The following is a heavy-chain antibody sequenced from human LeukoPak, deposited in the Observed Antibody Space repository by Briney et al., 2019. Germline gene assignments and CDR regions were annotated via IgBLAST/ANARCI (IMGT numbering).Heavy chain of an antibody. Sequence: PSETLSLTCAVYGGPFSDYYWSWIRQPPGKGLEWIGKINHSGSTNYSPSLKSRVTISIDTSKNQFTLKLNSMTAADTAVYYCARGEGARDGYNYAGPFYFDYWGHGTLVTVSS. CDR2: INHSGST. CDR3: ARGEGARDGYNYAGPFYFDY. J-gene: IGHJ4*01. CDR1: GGPFSDYY. D-gene: IGHD5-24*01. V-gene: IGHV4-34*01.